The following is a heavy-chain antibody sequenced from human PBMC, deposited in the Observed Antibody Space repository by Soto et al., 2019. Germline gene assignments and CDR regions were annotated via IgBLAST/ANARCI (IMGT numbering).Heavy chain of an antibody. CDR2: INHSGST. J-gene: IGHJ6*03. D-gene: IGHD2-2*01. CDR1: GGSFSGYY. CDR3: ASSGQVRCSSTSCYAGRSHHYYYMDV. Sequence: PSETLSLTCAVYGGSFSGYYWSWIRQPPGKGLEWLGEINHSGSTNYNPSLKSRVTISVDTSKNQFPLKLSSVTAADTAVYYCASSGQVRCSSTSCYAGRSHHYYYMDVWGKGTTVTVSS. V-gene: IGHV4-34*01.